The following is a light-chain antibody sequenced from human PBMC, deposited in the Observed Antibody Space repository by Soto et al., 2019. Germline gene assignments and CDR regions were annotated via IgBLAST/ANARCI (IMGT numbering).Light chain of an antibody. Sequence: EIVLTQSPGTLSLSPGERATLSCRASQSVSSSYLAWYQQKSGQAPRLLIYGASSRATGIPDRFSGSGSGTHFTLTISRLEPEEFAVYFCQQYGSSPSTFGGGTKVEIK. CDR2: GAS. J-gene: IGKJ4*01. CDR3: QQYGSSPST. V-gene: IGKV3-20*01. CDR1: QSVSSSY.